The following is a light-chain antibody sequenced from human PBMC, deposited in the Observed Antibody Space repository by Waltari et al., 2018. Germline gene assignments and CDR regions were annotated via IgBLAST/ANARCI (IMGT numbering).Light chain of an antibody. V-gene: IGKV3-20*01. CDR3: QQYGSAPNT. Sequence: EIVLTQSPGTLSLPPGERAALSCRASQSVSNTYLAWYQQKPGQAPRLLIYGASPRATGIPDRFSGGGSGSDFTLTISRVEPEDFAVYFCQQYGSAPNTFGQGAKLEIK. CDR1: QSVSNTY. CDR2: GAS. J-gene: IGKJ2*01.